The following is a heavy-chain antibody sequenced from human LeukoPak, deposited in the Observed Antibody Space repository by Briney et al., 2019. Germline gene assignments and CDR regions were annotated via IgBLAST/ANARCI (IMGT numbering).Heavy chain of an antibody. D-gene: IGHD2-2*02. V-gene: IGHV1-69*04. Sequence: ASVKVSCKASGGTFSSYAISWVRQAPGQGLEWMGRIIPILGIANYALKFQGRVTITADKSTSTAYMELSSLRSEDTAVYYCASFEGIVVVPAAIRWAFDIWGQGTMVTVSS. CDR3: ASFEGIVVVPAAIRWAFDI. CDR2: IIPILGIA. J-gene: IGHJ3*02. CDR1: GGTFSSYA.